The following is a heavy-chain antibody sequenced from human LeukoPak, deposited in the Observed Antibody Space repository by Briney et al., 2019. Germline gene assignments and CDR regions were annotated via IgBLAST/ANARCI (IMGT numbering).Heavy chain of an antibody. CDR1: GFTFSSYA. V-gene: IGHV3-23*01. D-gene: IGHD3-22*01. CDR2: ISTNGGST. CDR3: SVIPRYYDGSGYWVQ. Sequence: GGSLRLSCEASGFTFSSYAMSWVRQAPGKGLEWVSGISTNGGSTSYADSVKGRLTISRDNPRNMLYMEMNSLRAEDTAVYYCSVIPRYYDGSGYWVQWGQGTLVTVSS. J-gene: IGHJ4*02.